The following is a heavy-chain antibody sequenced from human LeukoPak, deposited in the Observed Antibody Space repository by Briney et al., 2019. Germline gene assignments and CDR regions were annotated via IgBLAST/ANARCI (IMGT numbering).Heavy chain of an antibody. CDR2: IYYSGST. J-gene: IGHJ6*02. CDR3: ARDREPYGMDV. V-gene: IGHV4-61*01. CDR1: GGSVSSGSYY. D-gene: IGHD1-26*01. Sequence: PSETLSLTCTVSGGSVSSGSYYWSWIRQPPGKGLEWTGYIYYSGSTNYNPSLKSRVTISVDTSKNQFSLKLSSVTAADTAVYYCARDREPYGMDVWGQGTTVTVSS.